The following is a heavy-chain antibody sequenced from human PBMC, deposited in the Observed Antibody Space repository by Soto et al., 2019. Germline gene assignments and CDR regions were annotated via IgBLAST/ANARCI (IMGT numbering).Heavy chain of an antibody. V-gene: IGHV1-3*01. D-gene: IGHD2-2*01. CDR1: GYTFPTYS. J-gene: IGHJ6*02. CDR3: ARAACSSTSCYNYYAYGMDV. Sequence: ASVQVSCKASGYTFPTYSMHWVRQAPGQRLEWMGWIHAGNGNTEHSQKFQGRVTITRDTSASTAYLELGSLRSEDTAVYYCARAACSSTSCYNYYAYGMDVWSQGTAVTVSS. CDR2: IHAGNGNT.